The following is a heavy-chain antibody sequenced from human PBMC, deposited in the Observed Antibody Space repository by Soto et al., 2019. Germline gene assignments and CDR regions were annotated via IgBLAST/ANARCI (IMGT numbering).Heavy chain of an antibody. CDR3: ARHRSGTDY. Sequence: TSETLSLTCTVAGVSISGHCWSWIRQPPGKGLEWIGYIYYSGSTNYNPSLKSRVTISVDTSKNQFSLKLSSVTAADTAVYYCARHRSGTDYWGQGTLVTVSS. CDR1: GVSISGHC. CDR2: IYYSGST. V-gene: IGHV4-59*08. J-gene: IGHJ4*02.